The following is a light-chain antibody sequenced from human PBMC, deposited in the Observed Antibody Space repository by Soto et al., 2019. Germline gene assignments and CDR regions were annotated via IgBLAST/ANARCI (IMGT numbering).Light chain of an antibody. CDR1: SAYSNYK. V-gene: IGLV9-49*01. CDR3: GADHGGGSNFVYV. J-gene: IGLJ1*01. Sequence: QLVLTQPPSASASLGASVTLTCTLSSAYSNYKVDWYQQRPGKGPRFVMRVGTGGIVGSKGNGIPDRFSVLGSGLNRSLTIKNIQEEDESDYHCGADHGGGSNFVYVFGAGTKVTVL. CDR2: VGTGGIVG.